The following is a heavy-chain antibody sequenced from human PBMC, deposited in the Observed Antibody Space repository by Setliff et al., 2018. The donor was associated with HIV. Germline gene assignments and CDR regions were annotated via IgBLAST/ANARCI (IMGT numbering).Heavy chain of an antibody. J-gene: IGHJ4*02. CDR1: GYTFIDYF. V-gene: IGHV1-2*02. CDR3: ARQFSNSFDS. CDR2: ISPYDLSE. D-gene: IGHD7-27*01. Sequence: ASVKVSCKASGYTFIDYFIHWVRQAPGQGPEWMGWISPYDLSERTSQRFRGRVTMTRDTSINATYLDLSGLTSDDTAVYYCARQFSNSFDSWGQGTLVTVSS.